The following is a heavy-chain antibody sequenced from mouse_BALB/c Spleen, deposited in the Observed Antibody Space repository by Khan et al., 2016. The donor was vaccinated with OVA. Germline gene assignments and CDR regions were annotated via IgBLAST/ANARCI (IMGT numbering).Heavy chain of an antibody. Sequence: QVTLKESGPGILQPSQTLSLTCSLSGSSLSSSGMGVNWIRQPSGKGLEWLAHIYWDDDKRYNPSLKSRLTISRDSSRNQVFLNITSVDTADTATYYSARSPWLLHYAMDYWGQGTSVTVSS. D-gene: IGHD2-3*01. J-gene: IGHJ4*01. CDR1: GSSLSSSGMG. V-gene: IGHV8-12*01. CDR2: IYWDDDK. CDR3: ARSPWLLHYAMDY.